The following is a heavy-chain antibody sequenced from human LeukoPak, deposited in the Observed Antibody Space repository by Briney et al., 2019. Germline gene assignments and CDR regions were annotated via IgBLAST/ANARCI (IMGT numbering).Heavy chain of an antibody. CDR2: IYYTGST. D-gene: IGHD3-10*01. V-gene: IGHV4-59*08. CDR1: GGSFSGYY. Sequence: TSETLSLTCAVYGGSFSGYYWSWIRQPPGKGLEWIGYIYYTGSTNYNPSLKSRVTMSVDTSKNQLSLRLSAVTAADTAVYYCARARIGWFDPWGQGTLVTVSS. CDR3: ARARIGWFDP. J-gene: IGHJ5*02.